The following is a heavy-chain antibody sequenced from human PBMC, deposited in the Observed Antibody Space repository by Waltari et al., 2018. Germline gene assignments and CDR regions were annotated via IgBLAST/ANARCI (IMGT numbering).Heavy chain of an antibody. CDR1: GASISGGDW. D-gene: IGHD3-16*01. CDR3: ARANGGLIGS. V-gene: IGHV4-4*02. J-gene: IGHJ5*02. CDR2: IHHSGRT. Sequence: QVHLQESGPELVRPSKTLSITCQASGASISGGDWWIWLRKSPGKRLEWIGEIHHSGRTNSNPSLKNRLTLSVDESRNQFFLKITSVTAADTALYFCARANGGLIGSWGQGIVVTVSS.